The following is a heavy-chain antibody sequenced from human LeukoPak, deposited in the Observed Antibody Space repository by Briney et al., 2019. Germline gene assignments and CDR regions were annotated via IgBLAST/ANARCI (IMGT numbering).Heavy chain of an antibody. D-gene: IGHD3-22*01. CDR1: GGSFSGYY. CDR2: INHSGST. J-gene: IGHJ4*02. CDR3: ASTVISGYRIDY. Sequence: SETLSLTCAVYGGSFSGYYWSWIRQPPGKGLEWIGEINHSGSTNYNPSLKSRVTISVDTSKNQFSLKLSSVTAADTAVYYCASTVISGYRIDYWDQGTLVTVSS. V-gene: IGHV4-34*01.